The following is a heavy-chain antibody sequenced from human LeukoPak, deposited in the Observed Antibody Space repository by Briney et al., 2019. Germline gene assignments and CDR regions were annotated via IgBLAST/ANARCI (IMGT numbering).Heavy chain of an antibody. V-gene: IGHV1-2*02. Sequence: ASVKVSCKASGYXFTDAYMHWVRQAPGQGLEWMEWINPDSGSTNYAQKFQGRVTMTRDTSITTVYMELSSLRSDDTAVYYCARVKYRAAGDKQHWGRGTLVTVSS. J-gene: IGHJ1*01. D-gene: IGHD6-13*01. CDR3: ARVKYRAAGDKQH. CDR2: INPDSGST. CDR1: GYXFTDAY.